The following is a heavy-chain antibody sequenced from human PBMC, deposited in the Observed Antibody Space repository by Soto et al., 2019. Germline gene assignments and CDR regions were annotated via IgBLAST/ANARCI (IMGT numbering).Heavy chain of an antibody. CDR2: ISYDGSNK. CDR1: GFTFSSYG. J-gene: IGHJ6*04. D-gene: IGHD4-17*01. Sequence: GGSLRLSCAASGFTFSSYGMHWVRQAPGKGLEWVAVISYDGSNKYYADSVKGRFTISRDNSKNTLYLQMNSLRAEDTAVYYCAKNKLREDYAGYYYGMDVGGKGPRVTVPS. V-gene: IGHV3-30*18. CDR3: AKNKLREDYAGYYYGMDV.